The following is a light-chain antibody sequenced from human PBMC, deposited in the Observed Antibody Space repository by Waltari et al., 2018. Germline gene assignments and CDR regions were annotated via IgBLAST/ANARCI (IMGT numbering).Light chain of an antibody. Sequence: QSALTQPASVSGSPGQSITIPCTGTSSGVGPYNLVSWYQQNPGKAPKLMIYEGSKRPSGVSNRFSGSKSGNTASLTISGLQAEDEADYYCCSYAGAVFGGGTKLTIL. J-gene: IGLJ3*02. CDR3: CSYAGAV. CDR1: SSGVGPYNL. CDR2: EGS. V-gene: IGLV2-23*01.